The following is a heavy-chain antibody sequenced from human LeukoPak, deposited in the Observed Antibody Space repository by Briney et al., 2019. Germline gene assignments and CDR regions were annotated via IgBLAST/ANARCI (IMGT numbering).Heavy chain of an antibody. CDR2: ISSSGSIT. CDR1: GFTFSDYY. J-gene: IGHJ4*02. Sequence: GGSLRLSCEASGFTFSDYYMSWIRQAPGKGLEWVSYISSSGSITYYADSVKGRFTISRDNAKNSLYLQMNSLRADDTAVYYCARLDASGLDYWGQGTLVTVSS. V-gene: IGHV3-11*04. D-gene: IGHD6-19*01. CDR3: ARLDASGLDY.